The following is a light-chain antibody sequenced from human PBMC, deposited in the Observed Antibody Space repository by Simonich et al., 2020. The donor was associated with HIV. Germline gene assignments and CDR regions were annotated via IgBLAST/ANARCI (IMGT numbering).Light chain of an antibody. CDR3: QQYNSYPYT. Sequence: DIQMTQSPSPLSASVGDRVTITCRASQRISSWLAWYQQKPGKAPKLLIYNASSLESGVPSRFSGSGSGTEFTLTISSLQPDDFATYYCQQYNSYPYTFGQGTKLEIK. CDR1: QRISSW. CDR2: NAS. J-gene: IGKJ2*01. V-gene: IGKV1-5*03.